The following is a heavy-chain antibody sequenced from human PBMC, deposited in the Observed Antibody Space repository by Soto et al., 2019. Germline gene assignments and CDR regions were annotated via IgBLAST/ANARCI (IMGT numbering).Heavy chain of an antibody. J-gene: IGHJ4*02. CDR2: TNHSGST. CDR1: GGSFSGYY. V-gene: IGHV4-34*01. Sequence: SETLSLTCAVYGGSFSGYYWSWIRQPPGKGLEWIGETNHSGSTNYNPSLKSRVTISVDTSKNQFSLKLSSVTAADTAVYYCARARYYSQYSSSWPFDYWGQGTLVTVSS. D-gene: IGHD6-13*01. CDR3: ARARYYSQYSSSWPFDY.